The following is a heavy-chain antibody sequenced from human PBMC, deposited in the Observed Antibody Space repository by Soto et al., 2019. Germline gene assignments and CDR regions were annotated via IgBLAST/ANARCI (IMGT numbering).Heavy chain of an antibody. D-gene: IGHD3-22*01. CDR3: ARDQFEDGRGHYDH. J-gene: IGHJ4*02. CDR2: ISYNGNKK. CDR1: GFAFSTSV. V-gene: IGHV3-30*03. Sequence: QVQLVESGGGVVQPGGTLRHSCAAPGFAFSTSVIHWVRQAPGKGLEWMAHISYNGNKKHYADSVKGRFTVSRDISESTLYLQMNSLRAEDTAVYYCARDQFEDGRGHYDHWGQGTLVSVSS.